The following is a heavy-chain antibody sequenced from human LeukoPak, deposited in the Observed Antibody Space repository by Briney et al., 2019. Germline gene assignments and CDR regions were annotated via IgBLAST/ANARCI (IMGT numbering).Heavy chain of an antibody. CDR1: GGSISSGDYY. CDR2: IYYSGST. Sequence: PSETLSLTCTVSGGSISSGDYYWSWIRQPPGKGLEWIGYIYYSGSTYYNPSLKSRVTISVDTSRNQFSLKLSSVTAADTAVYYCARAADYDSSGGSYFDYWGQGTLVTVSS. J-gene: IGHJ4*02. V-gene: IGHV4-30-4*01. CDR3: ARAADYDSSGGSYFDY. D-gene: IGHD3-22*01.